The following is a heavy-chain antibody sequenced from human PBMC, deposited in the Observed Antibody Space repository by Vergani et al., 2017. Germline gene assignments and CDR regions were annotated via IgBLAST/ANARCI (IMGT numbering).Heavy chain of an antibody. Sequence: QVQLVQSGAEVKKPGSSVKVSCKASGATFRSNTISWVRQVPGQGLEWMGWLNTNTGDPTYAQGFTGRFVFSMDTSVNTAYLQISDLRAEDTAMYYCAKDRIQLGTASDIFDIWGQGTMVTVSA. CDR3: AKDRIQLGTASDIFDI. CDR2: LNTNTGDP. J-gene: IGHJ3*02. V-gene: IGHV7-4-1*02. D-gene: IGHD3-16*01. CDR1: GATFRSNT.